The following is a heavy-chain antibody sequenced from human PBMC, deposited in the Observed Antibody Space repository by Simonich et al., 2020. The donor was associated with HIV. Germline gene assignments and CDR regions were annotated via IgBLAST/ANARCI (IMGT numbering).Heavy chain of an antibody. CDR2: ISSSSSYI. J-gene: IGHJ4*02. Sequence: EVQLVESGGGLVKPGGSLRLSCAASGFTFTSHSMNWVRQAHGKGLEGVSTISSSSSYIFYAGSVRGRFTISRDNAKDSLYLQMNSLRAEDTAVYYCAREGGCTNGVCLVDYWGQGTLVTVCS. CDR3: AREGGCTNGVCLVDY. V-gene: IGHV3-21*02. CDR1: GFTFTSHS. D-gene: IGHD2-8*01.